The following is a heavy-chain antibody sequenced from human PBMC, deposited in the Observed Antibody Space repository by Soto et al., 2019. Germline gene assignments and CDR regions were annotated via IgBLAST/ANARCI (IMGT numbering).Heavy chain of an antibody. CDR1: GFTFSSYA. V-gene: IGHV3-30-3*01. CDR3: ARDRDIVLMVYGGGMDV. Sequence: QVQLVESGGGVVQPGRSLRLSCAASGFTFSSYAMHWVRQAPGKGLEWVAVISYDGSNKYYADSVKGRFTISRDNSKNTLYLQMNSLRAEDTAVYYCARDRDIVLMVYGGGMDVWGQGTTVTVSS. D-gene: IGHD2-8*01. J-gene: IGHJ6*02. CDR2: ISYDGSNK.